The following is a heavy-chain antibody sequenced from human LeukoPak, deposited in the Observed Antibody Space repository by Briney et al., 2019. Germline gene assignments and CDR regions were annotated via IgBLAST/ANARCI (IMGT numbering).Heavy chain of an antibody. Sequence: GGSLRLSCAASGFTFSSYGMHWVRQAPGKGLEWVAFIRYDGSNKYYADSVKGRFTISRDNSKNTLYLQMNSLRAEDTAVYYCAKGVAARYYFDYWGQGTLVTVSS. CDR3: AKGVAARYYFDY. CDR2: IRYDGSNK. J-gene: IGHJ4*02. CDR1: GFTFSSYG. D-gene: IGHD6-6*01. V-gene: IGHV3-30*02.